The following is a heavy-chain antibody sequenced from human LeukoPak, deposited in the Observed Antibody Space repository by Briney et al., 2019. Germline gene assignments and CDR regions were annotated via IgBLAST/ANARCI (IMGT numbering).Heavy chain of an antibody. D-gene: IGHD6-19*01. CDR3: ASRAVAGDYYYYGMDV. J-gene: IGHJ6*02. CDR2: INPSGGST. CDR1: GYTFTSYY. Sequence: ASVKVSCRASGYTFTSYYMHWVRQAPGQGLEWMGIINPSGGSTSYAQKFQGRVTMTRDTSTSTVYMELSSLRSEDTAVYYCASRAVAGDYYYYGMDVWGQGTTVTVSS. V-gene: IGHV1-46*01.